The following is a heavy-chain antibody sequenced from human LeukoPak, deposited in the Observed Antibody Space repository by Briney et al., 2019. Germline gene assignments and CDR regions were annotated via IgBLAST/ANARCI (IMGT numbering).Heavy chain of an antibody. V-gene: IGHV3-23*01. J-gene: IGHJ4*02. D-gene: IGHD3-10*01. Sequence: GGSLRLSCAASGFTFSSYGMSWVRQAPGKGLEWVSAISGSGGRTYYADSVKGRFTISRDNSKNTLYLKMNSLRAEDTAVYYCAKEGAALLWFGELTHWGQGTLVTVSS. CDR2: ISGSGGRT. CDR3: AKEGAALLWFGELTH. CDR1: GFTFSSYG.